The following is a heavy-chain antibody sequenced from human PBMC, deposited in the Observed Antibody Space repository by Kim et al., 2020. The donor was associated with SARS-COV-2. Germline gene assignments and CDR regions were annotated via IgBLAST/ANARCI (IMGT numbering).Heavy chain of an antibody. CDR1: GFTFSPFA. Sequence: GGSLRLSCIASGFTFSPFAVHWVRQAPGKGLEWVAVIRSDESKRYYGESVKDRFSISRDNSQNTVYLQMNNLRAEDTAIYHCARNYGSGTVIGDVWGQGQWSPSLQ. D-gene: IGHD3-10*01. CDR2: IRSDESKR. J-gene: IGHJ3*01. V-gene: IGHV3-33*01. CDR3: ARNYGSGTVIGDV.